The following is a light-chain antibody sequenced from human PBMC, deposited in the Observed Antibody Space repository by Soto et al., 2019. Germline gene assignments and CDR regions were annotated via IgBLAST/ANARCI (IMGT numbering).Light chain of an antibody. CDR2: GNS. CDR3: QSYDSSLSGVV. CDR1: SSNIGAGYD. Sequence: QSVLTQPPSVSGAPGQRVTISCTGSSSNIGAGYDVHWYQQLLGTAPKLLIYGNSNRPSGVPDRFSGSKSGTSASLAITGLQAEDEADYYCQSYDSSLSGVVFSGGTKLTVL. V-gene: IGLV1-40*01. J-gene: IGLJ2*01.